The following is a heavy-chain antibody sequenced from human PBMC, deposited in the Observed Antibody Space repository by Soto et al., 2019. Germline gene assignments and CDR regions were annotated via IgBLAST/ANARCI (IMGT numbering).Heavy chain of an antibody. V-gene: IGHV3-33*01. CDR3: ARDGGYCISTSCPQGGGMDV. CDR1: GFTFSSYG. D-gene: IGHD2-2*01. J-gene: IGHJ6*02. CDR2: IWYGGSNK. Sequence: QVQLVESGGGVVQPGRSLRLSCAASGFTFSSYGMHWVRQAPGKGLEWVAVIWYGGSNKYYADSVKGRFTISRDNSKNTLYLQMNSLRAEDTAVYYCARDGGYCISTSCPQGGGMDVWGQGTTVTVSS.